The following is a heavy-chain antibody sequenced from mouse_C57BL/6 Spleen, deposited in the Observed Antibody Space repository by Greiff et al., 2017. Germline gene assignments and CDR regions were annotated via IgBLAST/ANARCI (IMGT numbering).Heavy chain of an antibody. CDR3: AREGREYFDY. Sequence: VQLQQSGPELVKPGASVKISCKASGYTFTDYYMNWVKQSHGKSLEWIGDINPNNGGTSYNQKFKGKATLTVDKSSSTAYMALRSLTSEDSAVYYCAREGREYFDYWGQGTTLTVSS. D-gene: IGHD1-1*01. CDR1: GYTFTDYY. CDR2: INPNNGGT. V-gene: IGHV1-26*01. J-gene: IGHJ2*01.